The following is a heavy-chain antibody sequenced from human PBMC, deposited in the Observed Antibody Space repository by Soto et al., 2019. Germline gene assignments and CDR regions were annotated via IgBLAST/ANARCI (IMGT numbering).Heavy chain of an antibody. CDR1: GFTFSSYG. CDR3: XXXXXXXXXXXY. CDR2: ISYDGSNK. J-gene: IGHJ4*02. Sequence: QVQLVESGGGVVQPGRSLRLSCAASGFTFSSYGMHWXXXXXXXXLEWVAVISYDGSNKXYAXSVKGRFTISRDNSKXXXXXXXXXXXXXXXXXXXXXXXXXXXXXXXYWGQGTLVTVSS. V-gene: IGHV3-30*03.